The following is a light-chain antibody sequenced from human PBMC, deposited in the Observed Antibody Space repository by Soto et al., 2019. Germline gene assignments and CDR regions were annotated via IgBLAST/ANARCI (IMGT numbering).Light chain of an antibody. CDR2: DAS. J-gene: IGKJ5*01. Sequence: AIQFTQSTSSLSASVGDRVTITCRASQGISSALAWYQQKPGKAPKLLIYDASNLESGVPSRFSGNGSGTDFTLTISSLQPEDFATYYCQQFNNYPITFGQGTRLEIK. CDR3: QQFNNYPIT. V-gene: IGKV1D-13*01. CDR1: QGISSA.